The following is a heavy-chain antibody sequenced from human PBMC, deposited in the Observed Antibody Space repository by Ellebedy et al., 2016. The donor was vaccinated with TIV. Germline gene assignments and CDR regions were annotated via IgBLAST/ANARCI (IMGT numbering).Heavy chain of an antibody. CDR2: ISGSGGST. D-gene: IGHD4-17*01. CDR1: GFTFSSYA. Sequence: GESLKISCAASGFTFSSYAMSWVRQAPGKGLEWVSAISGSGGSTYYADSVKGRFTISRDNSKNTLYLQMNSLRAEDTAVYYCAKVDYGDYVGSWIDYWGQGTLVTVSS. CDR3: AKVDYGDYVGSWIDY. V-gene: IGHV3-23*01. J-gene: IGHJ4*02.